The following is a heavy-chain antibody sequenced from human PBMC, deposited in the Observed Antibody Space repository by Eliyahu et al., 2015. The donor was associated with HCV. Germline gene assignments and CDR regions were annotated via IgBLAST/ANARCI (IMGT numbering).Heavy chain of an antibody. CDR3: ARHRRGYCSSTSCYLLEFDY. D-gene: IGHD2-2*01. CDR1: XDSIXSSXSF. Sequence: QPQLQESGPGLVKPSETLSLTCTVSXDSIXSSXSFXGWIRQPPXKGXEWIGSMFYSGKAYYNPSLKSRVTISIDTSKNQFSLRLTSVTASDTAVYYCARHRRGYCSSTSCYLLEFDYWGQGTLVTVSS. V-gene: IGHV4-39*01. J-gene: IGHJ4*02. CDR2: MFYSGKA.